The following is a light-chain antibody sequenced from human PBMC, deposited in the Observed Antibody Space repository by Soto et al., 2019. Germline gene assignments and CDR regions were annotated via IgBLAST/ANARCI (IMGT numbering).Light chain of an antibody. CDR1: QSISSY. CDR2: AAS. CDR3: HQSYSTLLWT. J-gene: IGKJ1*01. V-gene: IGKV1-39*01. Sequence: DIQMTQSPSSLSASVGDRVTITCRASQSISSYLNWYQQKPGKAPKLLIYAASSLQSGVPSRFSGSGSGTDFTLTSSSLQPEDFATYYCHQSYSTLLWTFGQGTKVEIK.